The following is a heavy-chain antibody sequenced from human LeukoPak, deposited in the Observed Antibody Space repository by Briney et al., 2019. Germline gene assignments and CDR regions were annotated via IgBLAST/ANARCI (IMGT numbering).Heavy chain of an antibody. J-gene: IGHJ2*01. Sequence: ASVKVSCKASGYTFTSYDINWVRQATGQGLEWMGWMNPNSGNTGYAQKLQGRVTMTRNTSISTAYMELSSLRSEDTAVYYCARVSEERRGYSSSWPYWYFDLWGRGTLVTVSS. V-gene: IGHV1-8*01. D-gene: IGHD6-13*01. CDR2: MNPNSGNT. CDR3: ARVSEERRGYSSSWPYWYFDL. CDR1: GYTFTSYD.